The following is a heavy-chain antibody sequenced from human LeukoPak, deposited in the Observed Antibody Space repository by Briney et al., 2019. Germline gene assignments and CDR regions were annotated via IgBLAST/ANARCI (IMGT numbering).Heavy chain of an antibody. CDR2: ISAYNGNT. D-gene: IGHD1-26*01. J-gene: IGHJ3*02. CDR3: ARDNIKIVGPIDGFDI. V-gene: IGHV1-18*01. Sequence: ASVKVSCKASGYTFTSYGISWVRQAPGQGLEWMGWISAYNGNTNYAQKLQGRVTMTTDTSTSTAYMELRSLRSDDTAVYYCARDNIKIVGPIDGFDIWGQGTMVTVSS. CDR1: GYTFTSYG.